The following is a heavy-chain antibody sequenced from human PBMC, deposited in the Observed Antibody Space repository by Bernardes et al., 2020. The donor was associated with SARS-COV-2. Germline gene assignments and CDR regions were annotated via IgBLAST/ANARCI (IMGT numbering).Heavy chain of an antibody. CDR1: GGSISSYY. D-gene: IGHD3-22*01. CDR2: IYYSGST. V-gene: IGHV4-59*01. CDR3: ARVAYYYDSSGYLTRGGAFDI. J-gene: IGHJ3*02. Sequence: SEPLSLTCTVSGGSISSYYWSWIRQPPGKGLEWIGYIYYSGSTNYNPSLKSRVTISVDTSKNQFSLKLSSVTAADTAVYYCARVAYYYDSSGYLTRGGAFDIWGQGTMVTVSS.